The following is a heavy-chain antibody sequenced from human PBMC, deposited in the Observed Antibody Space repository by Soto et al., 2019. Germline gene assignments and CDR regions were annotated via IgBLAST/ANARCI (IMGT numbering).Heavy chain of an antibody. CDR1: GFTFSSYS. D-gene: IGHD6-13*01. J-gene: IGHJ5*02. CDR3: ARHPERIAEIGWFDP. V-gene: IGHV3-48*01. CDR2: ISSSSSTI. Sequence: GVSLRLSCSASGFTFSSYSMNLVRHVAGKGLEWVSYISSSSSTIYYADSVKGRFTISRDNAKNSLYLQMNSLRAEDTAVYYCARHPERIAEIGWFDPWGQGT.